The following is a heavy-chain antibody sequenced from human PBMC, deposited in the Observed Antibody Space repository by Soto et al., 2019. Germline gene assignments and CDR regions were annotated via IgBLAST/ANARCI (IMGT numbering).Heavy chain of an antibody. Sequence: ASVKVSCKASGYTFTSYGISWVRQAPGQGLEWMGWISAYNGNTNYAQKLQGRVTMTTDTSTSTAYMELRSLRSDDTDVYYCARGSYGPYHYDYYGRDVWGQVTTGTVSS. V-gene: IGHV1-18*01. D-gene: IGHD5-18*01. J-gene: IGHJ6*02. CDR3: ARGSYGPYHYDYYGRDV. CDR2: ISAYNGNT. CDR1: GYTFTSYG.